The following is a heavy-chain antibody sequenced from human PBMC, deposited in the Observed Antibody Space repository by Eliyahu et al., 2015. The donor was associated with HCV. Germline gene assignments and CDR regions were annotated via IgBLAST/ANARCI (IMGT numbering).Heavy chain of an antibody. CDR3: ARVXSGGWHHPPVHYGMDV. CDR2: XNPSGGST. CDR1: GYTFTSYY. Sequence: QVQLVQSGADVKQPGASVKVSCKASGYTFTSYYIHWVSQAPGQGLEWMGIXNPSGGSTTYAQKFQGRVTMTRDTSTSTVYMELSSLRSEDTAVYYCARVXSGGWHHPPVHYGMDVWGQGTTVTVSS. V-gene: IGHV1-46*01. J-gene: IGHJ6*02. D-gene: IGHD2-15*01.